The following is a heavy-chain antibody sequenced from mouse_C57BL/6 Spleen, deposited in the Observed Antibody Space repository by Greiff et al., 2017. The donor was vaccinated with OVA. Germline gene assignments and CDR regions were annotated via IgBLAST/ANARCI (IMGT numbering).Heavy chain of an antibody. V-gene: IGHV3-6*01. J-gene: IGHJ2*01. CDR3: ARDGYGSSYDYFDY. CDR1: GYSITSGYY. CDR2: ISYDGSN. D-gene: IGHD1-1*01. Sequence: EVQLQESGPGLVKPSQSLSLTCSVTGYSITSGYYWNWIRQFPGNKLEWMGYISYDGSNNYNPSLKNRISITRDTSKNQFFLKLNSVTTEDTATYYCARDGYGSSYDYFDYWGQGTTLTVSS.